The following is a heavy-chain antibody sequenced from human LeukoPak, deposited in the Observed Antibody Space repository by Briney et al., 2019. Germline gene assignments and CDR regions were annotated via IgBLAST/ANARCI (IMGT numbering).Heavy chain of an antibody. D-gene: IGHD2-15*01. CDR2: ISGDGSIS. CDR3: VRLLDFDY. Sequence: GGSLRLSCAASGFTFSNYWIHWVRQGPGKGLMWVSRISGDGSISHYADSVKGRFTISRDNAKNTVYLQMNSLRADATAVYYCVRLLDFDYWGQGTLVTVSS. J-gene: IGHJ4*02. V-gene: IGHV3-74*01. CDR1: GFTFSNYW.